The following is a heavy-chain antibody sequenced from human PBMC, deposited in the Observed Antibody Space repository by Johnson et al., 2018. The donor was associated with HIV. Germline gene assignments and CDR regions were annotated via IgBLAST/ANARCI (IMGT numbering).Heavy chain of an antibody. J-gene: IGHJ3*02. CDR3: ARDWVIGDAFDI. Sequence: MQLVESGGGLVKPGGSLRLSCAASGFIFSDYYMSWIRQAPGKGLEWVSYISSSGNPIYYADSVKGRFTISRDNAKNSLYLQMNSLRAEDTAVYYCARDWVIGDAFDIWGQGTKVTVSS. CDR1: GFIFSDYY. V-gene: IGHV3-11*04. CDR2: ISSSGNPI. D-gene: IGHD2-21*01.